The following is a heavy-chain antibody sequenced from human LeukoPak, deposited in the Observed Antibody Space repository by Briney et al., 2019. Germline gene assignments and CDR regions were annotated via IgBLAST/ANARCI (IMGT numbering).Heavy chain of an antibody. CDR2: IYYSGST. V-gene: IGHV4-61*05. J-gene: IGHJ3*02. CDR3: ASSIRKRWLQLDAFDI. Sequence: SETLSLTCTVSGGSISSSSYYWGWIRQPPGKGLEWIGYIYYSGSTNYNPSLKSRVTISVDTSKNQFSLKLSSVTAADTAVYYCASSIRKRWLQLDAFDIWGQGTMVTVSS. D-gene: IGHD5-24*01. CDR1: GGSISSSSYY.